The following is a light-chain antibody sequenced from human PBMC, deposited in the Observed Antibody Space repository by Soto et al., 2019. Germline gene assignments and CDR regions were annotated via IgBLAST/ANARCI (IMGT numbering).Light chain of an antibody. V-gene: IGKV3-15*01. J-gene: IGKJ4*01. Sequence: EKVMTQSTATLSVSPGERATLSCRASQSVSSNLAWYQQKPGLAPRLLIYEASTRATGVPDRFSGSEYVTRVTLTLSSLQCEDFAVYYWQQYGSSPRTFGVGTRVDI. CDR2: EAS. CDR3: QQYGSSPRT. CDR1: QSVSSN.